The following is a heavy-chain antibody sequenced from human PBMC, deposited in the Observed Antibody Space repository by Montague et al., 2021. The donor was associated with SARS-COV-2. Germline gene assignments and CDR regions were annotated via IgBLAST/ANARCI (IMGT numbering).Heavy chain of an antibody. CDR1: GGSITNRTYY. CDR2: INYSGST. V-gene: IGHV4-39*01. CDR3: ARQRGIAASGN. D-gene: IGHD6-13*01. Sequence: SETLSLTCTVSGGSITNRTYYWSCIRQPSGKGLEWIGPINYSGSTNYNPSLKSRVTISLDTAKNQFSLKMISVTAADTAVYYCARQRGIAASGNWGQGTLVTVSS. J-gene: IGHJ4*02.